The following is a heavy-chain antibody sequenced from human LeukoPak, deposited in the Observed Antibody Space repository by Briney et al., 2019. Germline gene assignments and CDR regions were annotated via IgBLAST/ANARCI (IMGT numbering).Heavy chain of an antibody. V-gene: IGHV3-30*18. CDR2: ISYDGSNK. CDR3: AKEGGYYDILSNPYYFDY. J-gene: IGHJ4*02. Sequence: GGSLRLSCAASGFTFSSYSMNWVRQAPGKGLEWVAVISYDGSNKYYADSVKGRFTISRDNSKNTLYLQMNSLRAEDTAVYYCAKEGGYYDILSNPYYFDYWGQGTLVTVSS. CDR1: GFTFSSYS. D-gene: IGHD3-9*01.